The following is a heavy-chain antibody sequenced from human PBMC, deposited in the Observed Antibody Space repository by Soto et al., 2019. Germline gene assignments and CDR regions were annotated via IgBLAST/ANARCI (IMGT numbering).Heavy chain of an antibody. J-gene: IGHJ6*02. V-gene: IGHV1-69*12. Sequence: QVQLVQSGAEVKKPGSSVKVSCKASGGTFSSYAINWVRQAPGQGLEWMGGIIPIFATADYAQKFQGRVTITADESTSTAYMELSSLRSEDTAVYYCAQCLLGVNYYYGMDVWGQGPTVTVSS. CDR3: AQCLLGVNYYYGMDV. CDR1: GGTFSSYA. CDR2: IIPIFATA. D-gene: IGHD3-16*01.